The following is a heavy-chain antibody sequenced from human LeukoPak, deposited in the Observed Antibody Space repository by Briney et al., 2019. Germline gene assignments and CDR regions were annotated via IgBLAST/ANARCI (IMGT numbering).Heavy chain of an antibody. V-gene: IGHV3-7*01. Sequence: GSLRLSCAASGFTFSSYWMGWVRQAPGKGLEWVANIKEDGSEKYYVDSVKGRFTISRDNAKNSLYLQMNSLRAEDTAVYYCARDLSLYCSGGSCYSLTYWGQGTLVTVSS. CDR2: IKEDGSEK. J-gene: IGHJ4*02. CDR1: GFTFSSYW. D-gene: IGHD2-15*01. CDR3: ARDLSLYCSGGSCYSLTY.